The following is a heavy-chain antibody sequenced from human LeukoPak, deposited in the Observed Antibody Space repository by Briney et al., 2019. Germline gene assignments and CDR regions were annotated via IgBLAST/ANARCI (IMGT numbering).Heavy chain of an antibody. CDR1: GYTFTSYG. V-gene: IGHV1-18*01. D-gene: IGHD3-10*01. CDR3: TRVLLTPMPRVRGVISAPQRTFDY. CDR2: ISAYNGNR. Sequence: ASVKVSCKASGYTFTSYGISWVRQAPGQGLERMGWISAYNGNRNYAQKHQGRVTMTTDTSTSTAYMELRSLSSGDTAACYCTRVLLTPMPRVRGVISAPQRTFDYWGQGTLFTVSS. J-gene: IGHJ4*02.